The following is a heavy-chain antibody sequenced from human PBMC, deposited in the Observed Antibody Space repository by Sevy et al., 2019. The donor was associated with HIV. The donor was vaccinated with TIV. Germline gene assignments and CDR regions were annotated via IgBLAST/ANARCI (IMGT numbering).Heavy chain of an antibody. CDR3: ARAYCSGGRCYSLAY. CDR1: GYTFTSYK. V-gene: IGHV1-18*01. CDR2: ISAFNGDT. J-gene: IGHJ4*02. D-gene: IGHD2-15*01. Sequence: ASVKVSCRASGYTFTSYKITWVRQAPGRGLECMGWISAFNGDTNYAQKFQGRVTMTTDTSTSTTYMELRSLRSDDTAVYYCARAYCSGGRCYSLAYWGQGALVTVSS.